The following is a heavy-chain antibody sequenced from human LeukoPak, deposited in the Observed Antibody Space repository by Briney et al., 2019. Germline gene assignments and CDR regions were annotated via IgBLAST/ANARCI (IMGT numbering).Heavy chain of an antibody. D-gene: IGHD2-15*01. CDR1: GGSIGSYY. CDR3: ARYCSGGSCYPQDWYFDL. Sequence: PSETLSLTCTVSGGSIGSYYWSWIRQPPGKGLEWIGYIYYSGSTNYNPSLKSRVTISVDTSKNQFSLKLSSVTAADTAVYYCARYCSGGSCYPQDWYFDLWGRGTLVTVSS. J-gene: IGHJ2*01. CDR2: IYYSGST. V-gene: IGHV4-59*01.